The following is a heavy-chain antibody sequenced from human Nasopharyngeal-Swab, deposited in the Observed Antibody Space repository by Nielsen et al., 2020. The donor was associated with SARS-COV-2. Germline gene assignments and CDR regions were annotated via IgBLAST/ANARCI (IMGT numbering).Heavy chain of an antibody. Sequence: GGSLRLSGEACELTFGSYAMSWVGQAQGRGLGGVSSIVERGGSTYYADSGKGGFTVARVNSKNTLYLQMNSLRAEDTAVYYCAKDKFVYNNPAYFDHWGQGTLVTVSS. V-gene: IGHV3-23*01. CDR1: ELTFGSYA. J-gene: IGHJ4*02. CDR3: AKDKFVYNNPAYFDH. D-gene: IGHD4-11*01. CDR2: IVERGGST.